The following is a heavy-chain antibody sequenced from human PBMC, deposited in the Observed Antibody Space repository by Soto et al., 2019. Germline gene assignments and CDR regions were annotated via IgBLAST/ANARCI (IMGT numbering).Heavy chain of an antibody. CDR2: ISAYNGNT. CDR3: AREGGYVGAGYNWFDP. J-gene: IGHJ5*02. CDR1: GYTFTSYG. V-gene: IGHV1-18*01. Sequence: GASVKVSCKASGYTFTSYGISWVRQAPGQGLEWMGWISAYNGNTNYAQKLQGRVTMTTDTSTSTAYMELRSLRSDDTAVYYCAREGGYVGAGYNWFDPWGQGTLVTVSS. D-gene: IGHD5-12*01.